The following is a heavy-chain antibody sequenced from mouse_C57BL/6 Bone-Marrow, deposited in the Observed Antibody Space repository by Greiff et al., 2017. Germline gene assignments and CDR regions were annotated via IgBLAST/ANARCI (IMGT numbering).Heavy chain of an antibody. J-gene: IGHJ2*01. CDR3: ARGTTVPFDY. Sequence: EVQGVESGPGMVKPSQSLSLTCTVTGYSITSGYDWHWIRHFPGNKLEWMGYISYSGSTNYNPSLKSRISITHDTSKNHFFLKLNSVTTEDTATYYCARGTTVPFDYWGQGTTLTVSS. D-gene: IGHD1-1*01. V-gene: IGHV3-1*01. CDR1: GYSITSGYD. CDR2: ISYSGST.